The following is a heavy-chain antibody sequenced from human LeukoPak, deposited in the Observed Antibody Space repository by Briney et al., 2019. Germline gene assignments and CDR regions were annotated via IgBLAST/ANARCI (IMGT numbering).Heavy chain of an antibody. V-gene: IGHV4-38-2*02. CDR3: ARAGYCSGVSCFSAVPGKY. CDR1: GYSITSGYY. CDR2: IYHSGNT. Sequence: SETLSLTCTVSGYSITSGYYWAWIRQSPGKGLEWIGSIYHSGNTYYNPSLKSRVIILVDTSKNQFSLQLGSVTPTDTAVYYCARAGYCSGVSCFSAVPGKYWGQGALVTVSS. J-gene: IGHJ4*02. D-gene: IGHD2-15*01.